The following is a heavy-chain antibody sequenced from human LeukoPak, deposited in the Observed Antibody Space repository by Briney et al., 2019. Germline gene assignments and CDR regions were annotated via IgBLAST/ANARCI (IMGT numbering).Heavy chain of an antibody. CDR1: GGSISSHY. Sequence: SETLSLTCTVSGGSISSHYWSWIRQPPGKGLEWIGYISESGSTNYNPSLKSRVSMSVDLSKNQFSLKVNSVTAADTAVYYCASGGHHYDSSGFHWFDPWGQGAPVTVSS. D-gene: IGHD3-22*01. V-gene: IGHV4-4*08. J-gene: IGHJ5*02. CDR2: ISESGST. CDR3: ASGGHHYDSSGFHWFDP.